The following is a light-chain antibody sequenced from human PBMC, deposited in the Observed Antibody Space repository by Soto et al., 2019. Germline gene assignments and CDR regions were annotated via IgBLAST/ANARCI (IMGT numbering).Light chain of an antibody. CDR3: SSFTTSSTLV. J-gene: IGLJ1*01. Sequence: QSALTQPASVSGSPGQSITISCTGTSSDVGTYNYVSWYQQHPGKAPKLIIYDVSTRPSGLSNRFSGSKSGNTASLTISGLQAEDEADYFCSSFTTSSTLVFGTGTKLTVL. CDR2: DVS. CDR1: SSDVGTYNY. V-gene: IGLV2-14*01.